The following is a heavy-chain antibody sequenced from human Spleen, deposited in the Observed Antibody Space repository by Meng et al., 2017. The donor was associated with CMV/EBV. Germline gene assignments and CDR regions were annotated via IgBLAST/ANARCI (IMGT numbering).Heavy chain of an antibody. CDR3: ARDADIVVVPAVNWYFDL. D-gene: IGHD2-2*01. J-gene: IGHJ2*01. V-gene: IGHV1-2*02. CDR2: INPNSVGT. CDR1: TLTGYY. Sequence: TLTGYYMHGVRQAPGQGLEWMGWINPNSVGTNYAQKFQGRVTMTRDTSISTAYMELSRLRSDDTAVYYCARDADIVVVPAVNWYFDLWGRGTLVTVSS.